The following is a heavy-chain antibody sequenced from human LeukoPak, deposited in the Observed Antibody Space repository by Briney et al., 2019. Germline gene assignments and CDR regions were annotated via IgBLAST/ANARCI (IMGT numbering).Heavy chain of an antibody. CDR3: ARPQRGAAAGTDY. CDR1: GGSISSSSYY. Sequence: TSETLSLTCTVSGGSISSSSYYWGWIRQPPGKGLEWIGSIYYSGSTYYNPSLKSRVTISVDTSKNQFSLKLSSVTAADTAVYYCARPQRGAAAGTDYWGQGTRVTVSS. CDR2: IYYSGST. V-gene: IGHV4-39*01. D-gene: IGHD6-13*01. J-gene: IGHJ4*02.